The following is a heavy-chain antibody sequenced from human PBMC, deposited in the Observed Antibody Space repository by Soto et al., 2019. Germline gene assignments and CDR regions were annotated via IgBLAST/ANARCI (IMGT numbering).Heavy chain of an antibody. J-gene: IGHJ2*01. CDR1: GFTFSSYS. Sequence: GGSLRLSCAASGFTFSSYSMNWVRQAPGKGLEWVSSISSSSSCIYYADSVKVRFTISRDNAKNYLYLQMNSRRAEDTAVSYCSRSTSIAAPRGDWHFDIWGRGTLVTVSS. CDR2: ISSSSSCI. CDR3: SRSTSIAAPRGDWHFDI. V-gene: IGHV3-21*01. D-gene: IGHD6-6*01.